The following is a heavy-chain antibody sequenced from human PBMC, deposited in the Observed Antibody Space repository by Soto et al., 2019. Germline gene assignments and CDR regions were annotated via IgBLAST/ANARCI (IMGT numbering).Heavy chain of an antibody. D-gene: IGHD2-15*01. CDR3: ARDRVQMVDGLDV. CDR2: IGYDGINK. Sequence: QVQLVESGGGVVQPGRSLRLSCAASGFTFSNNGMHWVRQAPGKGLEWVAVIGYDGINKYYADSVKGRFISSRDNSKNTVYLQMKSLRAEDTSVDYCARDRVQMVDGLDVWGQGTTVTVSS. J-gene: IGHJ6*02. CDR1: GFTFSNNG. V-gene: IGHV3-33*01.